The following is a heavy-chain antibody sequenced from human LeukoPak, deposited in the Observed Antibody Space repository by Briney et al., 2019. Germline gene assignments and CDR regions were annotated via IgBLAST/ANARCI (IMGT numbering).Heavy chain of an antibody. Sequence: GGSLRLSCAASGFTFSNYWMSWVRQTPGKGLEWVANIKEGGSDKYYVDSLKGRFTISRDNAKNSLYLQMNSLRAEDTAVYYCAKDRTRQAYWGQGTLVTVSS. D-gene: IGHD3-3*01. CDR3: AKDRTRQAY. V-gene: IGHV3-7*03. CDR1: GFTFSNYW. CDR2: IKEGGSDK. J-gene: IGHJ4*02.